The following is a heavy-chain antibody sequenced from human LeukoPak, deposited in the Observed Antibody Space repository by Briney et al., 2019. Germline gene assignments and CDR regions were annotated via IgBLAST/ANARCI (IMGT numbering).Heavy chain of an antibody. Sequence: SETLSLTCTVSGGSISSYYWSWIRQPPGKGLEWIGYIYYSGSTNYNPPLKSRVTISVDTSKNQFSLKLSSVTAADTAVYYCARGAVGATTIDYWGQRTLVTVSS. CDR1: GGSISSYY. CDR2: IYYSGST. CDR3: ARGAVGATTIDY. V-gene: IGHV4-59*01. D-gene: IGHD1-26*01. J-gene: IGHJ4*02.